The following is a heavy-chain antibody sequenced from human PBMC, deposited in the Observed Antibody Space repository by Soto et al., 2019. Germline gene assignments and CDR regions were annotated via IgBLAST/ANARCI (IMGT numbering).Heavy chain of an antibody. CDR1: GFTFSSYW. V-gene: IGHV3-7*01. CDR2: INQDGSGK. J-gene: IGHJ4*02. D-gene: IGHD1-26*01. CDR3: AVQGATFDY. Sequence: EEQLVESGGGLVQPGGSLRLSCAASGFTFSSYWMSWVRQAPGKGLECVANINQDGSGKYYVDSVKGRFTISRDNAKNSLSLQMNSLRAEDTAVYYCAVQGATFDYWGQGTLVTVSS.